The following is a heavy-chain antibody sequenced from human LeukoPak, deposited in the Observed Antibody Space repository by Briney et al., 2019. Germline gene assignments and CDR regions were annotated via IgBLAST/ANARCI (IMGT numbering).Heavy chain of an antibody. V-gene: IGHV4-4*07. CDR1: GGSISSYY. CDR2: IYTSGST. D-gene: IGHD1-14*01. Sequence: SETLSLTCTVFGGSISSYYWSWIRQPAGKGLEWIGGIYTSGSTNYNPSLKSRVTISVDTSKNQFSLKLSSVTAADTAVYYCARVPRISEAFDIWGQGTMVTVSS. CDR3: ARVPRISEAFDI. J-gene: IGHJ3*02.